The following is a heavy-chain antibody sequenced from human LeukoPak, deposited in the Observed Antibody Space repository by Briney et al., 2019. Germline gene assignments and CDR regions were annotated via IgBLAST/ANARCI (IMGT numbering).Heavy chain of an antibody. CDR2: ISAYNGNT. J-gene: IGHJ4*02. CDR1: GYTFTSYG. V-gene: IGHV1-18*01. Sequence: ASVKVSCKASGYTFTSYGISWVRQAPGQGLEWMGWISAYNGNTNYAQKLQGRVTMTTDTSTSTAYMELRSLRSDDTAVYYCASSIAVAGTTKFDYWGQGTLVTVSS. CDR3: ASSIAVAGTTKFDY. D-gene: IGHD6-19*01.